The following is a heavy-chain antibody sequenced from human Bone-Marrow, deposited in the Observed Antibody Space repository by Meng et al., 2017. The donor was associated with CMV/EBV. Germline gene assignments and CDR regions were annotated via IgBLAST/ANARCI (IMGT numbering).Heavy chain of an antibody. CDR3: FIAARPVDY. CDR2: IWYDGSNK. J-gene: IGHJ4*02. CDR1: GFTFSSYG. Sequence: GESLKISCAASGFTFSSYGMSWVRQAPGKGLEWVAVIWYDGSNKYYADSVKGRFTISRDNSKNTLYLQMNSLRAEDTAVYYCFIAARPVDYWGQVTLVTVSS. D-gene: IGHD6-6*01. V-gene: IGHV3-33*01.